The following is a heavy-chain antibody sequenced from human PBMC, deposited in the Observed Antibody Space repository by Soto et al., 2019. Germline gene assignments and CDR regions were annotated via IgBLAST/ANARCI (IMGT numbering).Heavy chain of an antibody. J-gene: IGHJ4*02. CDR2: TYYRSKWYN. CDR1: GDSVSSNSAA. V-gene: IGHV6-1*01. D-gene: IGHD3-3*01. CDR3: ARGLRFLEWLHLSYYFDY. Sequence: SQTLSLTCAISGDSVSSNSAAWNWISQSPSRGLEWLGRTYYRSKWYNDYAVSVKSRITINPDTSKNQFSLQLNSVTPEDTAVYYCARGLRFLEWLHLSYYFDYWGQGTLVTVSS.